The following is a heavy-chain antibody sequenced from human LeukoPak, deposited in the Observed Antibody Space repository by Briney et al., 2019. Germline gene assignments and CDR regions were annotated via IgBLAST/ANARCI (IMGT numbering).Heavy chain of an antibody. CDR1: GFTFNNAW. J-gene: IGHJ4*02. V-gene: IGHV3-23*01. D-gene: IGHD1-26*01. CDR3: AKHILGSGSFDY. Sequence: GGSLRLSCAASGFTFNNAWMSWVRQAPGKGLEWVSAISGSGGSTYYAGSVKGRFTISRDNSKNTLYLQMNSLRAEDTAVYYCAKHILGSGSFDYWGQGTLVTVSS. CDR2: ISGSGGST.